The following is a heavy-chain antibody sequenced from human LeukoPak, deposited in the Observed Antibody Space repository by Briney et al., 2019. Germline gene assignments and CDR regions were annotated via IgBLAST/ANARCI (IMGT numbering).Heavy chain of an antibody. V-gene: IGHV4-34*01. CDR2: INHSGST. CDR3: ASWGVTIFGVVIDY. Sequence: GSLRLSCAASGFTFSTYWMTWVRQAPGKGLEWIGEINHSGSTNYNPSLKSRVTISVDTSKNQFSLKLSSVTAADTAVYYCASWGVTIFGVVIDYWGQGTLVTVSS. J-gene: IGHJ4*02. D-gene: IGHD3-3*01. CDR1: GFTFSTYW.